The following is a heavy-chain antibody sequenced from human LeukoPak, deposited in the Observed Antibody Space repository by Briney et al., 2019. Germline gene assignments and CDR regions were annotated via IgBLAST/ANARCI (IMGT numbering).Heavy chain of an antibody. V-gene: IGHV4-59*01. Sequence: SETLSLTCNVSGGSISSYYWSWIRQPPGKGLEWIGYIYYSGSTNYNPPLKSRVTISVDTSKNQFSLKLSSVTAADTAVYYCARGWGSSTSCWGAWGQGTLVTVSS. D-gene: IGHD2-2*01. CDR1: GGSISSYY. CDR3: ARGWGSSTSCWGA. J-gene: IGHJ5*02. CDR2: IYYSGST.